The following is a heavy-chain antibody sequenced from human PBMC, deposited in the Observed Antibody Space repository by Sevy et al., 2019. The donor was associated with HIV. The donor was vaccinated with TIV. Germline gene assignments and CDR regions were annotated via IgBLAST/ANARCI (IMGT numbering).Heavy chain of an antibody. V-gene: IGHV3-15*01. CDR2: IKSKADGGTT. Sequence: GGSLRLSCAASGFTFTYAWMSWVPQAPGKGLEWVGRIKSKADGGTTDYAAPVKGRFTISRDDSKNTLYLQMNSLKTDDTAVYYCTTDPIIVLLVTDGMDVWGQGTTVTVSS. CDR3: TTDPIIVLLVTDGMDV. D-gene: IGHD2-8*02. CDR1: GFTFTYAW. J-gene: IGHJ6*02.